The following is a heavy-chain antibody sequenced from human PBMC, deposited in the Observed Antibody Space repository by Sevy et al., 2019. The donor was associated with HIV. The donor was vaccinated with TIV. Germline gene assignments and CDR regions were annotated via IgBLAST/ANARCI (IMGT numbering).Heavy chain of an antibody. D-gene: IGHD3-10*01. CDR3: AKDYSAGITFVRGAYRARGDYFDY. J-gene: IGHJ4*02. CDR1: GFTFGNYA. V-gene: IGHV3-23*01. Sequence: GGSLRLSCAASGFTFGNYAMTWVRQAAGKGLEWVSSISGTGGTTYYADSVKGRFTISRDNSKNTLYLQMSSLKTEDTAVYYCAKDYSAGITFVRGAYRARGDYFDYWGQGTQVTVSS. CDR2: ISGTGGTT.